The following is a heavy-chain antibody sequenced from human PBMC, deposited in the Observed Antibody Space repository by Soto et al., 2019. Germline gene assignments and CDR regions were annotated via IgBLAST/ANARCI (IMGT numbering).Heavy chain of an antibody. V-gene: IGHV4-34*01. Sequence: SETLSLTCAVYGGNLNYFYWSWIRQAPGKGLEWIGEFYDGGSTNYNPSLKSRVTISVDTSKNQFSLKLSSVTAADTAVYYCARSDGRYWGQGTLVTVSS. J-gene: IGHJ4*02. CDR3: ARSDGRY. CDR2: FYDGGST. CDR1: GGNLNYFY.